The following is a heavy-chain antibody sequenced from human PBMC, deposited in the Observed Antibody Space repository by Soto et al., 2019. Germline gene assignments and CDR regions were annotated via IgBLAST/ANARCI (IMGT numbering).Heavy chain of an antibody. CDR3: ARQGLAVVGYAFDM. D-gene: IGHD6-13*01. CDR1: GYSFTSHW. CDR2: IYPGGSDI. J-gene: IGHJ3*02. V-gene: IGHV5-51*01. Sequence: GESLKISCKGSGYSFTSHWIAWVRQIPGKGLEWMGIIYPGGSDIRYSPSFQGQVTISADKSISTAYLQWSGLKASDTAIYYCARQGLAVVGYAFDMWGRGTMVTVSS.